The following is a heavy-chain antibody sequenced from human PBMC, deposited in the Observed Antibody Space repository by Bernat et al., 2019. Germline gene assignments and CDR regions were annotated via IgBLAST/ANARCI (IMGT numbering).Heavy chain of an antibody. V-gene: IGHV3-23*01. CDR3: AKALYYDFWSGHFDY. CDR1: GFTFSSYA. Sequence: EVQLLESGGGLVQPGGSLRLSCAASGFTFSSYAMSWVRQAPGKGLEWVSAISGSGGSTYYAESVKGRFTSSRDNSKNTLYLQMNSLRAEDTAVYYCAKALYYDFWSGHFDYWGQGTLVTVSS. J-gene: IGHJ4*02. D-gene: IGHD3-3*01. CDR2: ISGSGGST.